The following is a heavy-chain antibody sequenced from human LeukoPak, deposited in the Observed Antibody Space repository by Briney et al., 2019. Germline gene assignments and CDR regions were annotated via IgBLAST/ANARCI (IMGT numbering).Heavy chain of an antibody. CDR3: ARGTMFPYYFDY. Sequence: GGSLRLSCAASGFTFSSNSLNWVRQAPGKGLEWVSFISSSSSYIYYADPLKGRFTISRDNAKNSLYLQMNSLRAEDTAVYYCARGTMFPYYFDYWGQGTLVTVSS. CDR2: ISSSSSYI. V-gene: IGHV3-21*01. J-gene: IGHJ4*02. CDR1: GFTFSSNS. D-gene: IGHD3-10*02.